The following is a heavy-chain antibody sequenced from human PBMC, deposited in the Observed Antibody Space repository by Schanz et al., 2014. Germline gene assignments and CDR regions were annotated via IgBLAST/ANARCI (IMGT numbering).Heavy chain of an antibody. V-gene: IGHV3-66*01. CDR3: AKDPSHGDYDYYFDY. J-gene: IGHJ4*02. Sequence: EVQLVESGGGLVKPGGSLRLSCVVSGFTVSSDHMSWVRQAPGKGLEWVSTIYASGATYYADSVKRRFTISRDISKNTLHLQVTSLRAEDTAVYYCAKDPSHGDYDYYFDYWGQGTLVTVSS. D-gene: IGHD3-22*01. CDR2: IYASGAT. CDR1: GFTVSSDH.